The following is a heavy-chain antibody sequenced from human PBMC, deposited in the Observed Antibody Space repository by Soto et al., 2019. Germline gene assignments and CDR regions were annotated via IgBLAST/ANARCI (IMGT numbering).Heavy chain of an antibody. J-gene: IGHJ5*02. CDR3: ARPRGDYRNPLDL. V-gene: IGHV3-23*01. CDR2: ISDGGGST. Sequence: EVQLLESGGGLVQPGGSLRLSCAASGFAFSNYAMTWVRQAPGKGLEWVSSISDGGGSTSYADSVRGRFTISRDNSKNTLHVQMTSLGAGATAVYYWARPRGDYRNPLDLWGQGSLVTVSS. CDR1: GFAFSNYA. D-gene: IGHD4-4*01.